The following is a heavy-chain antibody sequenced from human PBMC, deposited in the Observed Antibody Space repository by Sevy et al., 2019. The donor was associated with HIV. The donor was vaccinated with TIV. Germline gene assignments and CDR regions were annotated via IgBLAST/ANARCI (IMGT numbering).Heavy chain of an antibody. Sequence: ASVKVSCKASGYTFTGYYMNWVRQAPGQGLEWMGIINPRGGSTSYAQKFQGRLTMTRETSTRTVYMELISLRSDDTAVYFCARGYGDLRFWGQGTLVTVSS. D-gene: IGHD3-10*01. V-gene: IGHV1-46*01. CDR1: GYTFTGYY. CDR2: INPRGGST. J-gene: IGHJ4*02. CDR3: ARGYGDLRF.